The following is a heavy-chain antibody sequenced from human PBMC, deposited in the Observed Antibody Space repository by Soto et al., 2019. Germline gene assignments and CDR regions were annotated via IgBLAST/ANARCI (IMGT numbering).Heavy chain of an antibody. V-gene: IGHV3-15*01. CDR1: GFTFSNAW. J-gene: IGHJ4*02. CDR2: IKSKTDGGTT. CDR3: TTLPHDYGDYYVDY. Sequence: EVQLVESGGGLVKPGGSLRLSCAASGFTFSNAWMSWVRQAPGKGLEWVGRIKSKTDGGTTDYAAPMKGRFTISRDDSKNTLYLQMNSLKTEDTAVYYCTTLPHDYGDYYVDYWGQGTLVTVSS. D-gene: IGHD4-17*01.